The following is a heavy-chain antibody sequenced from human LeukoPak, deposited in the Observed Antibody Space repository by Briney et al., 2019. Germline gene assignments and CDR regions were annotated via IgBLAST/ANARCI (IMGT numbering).Heavy chain of an antibody. CDR2: SYYDGST. Sequence: PSETLSLTCTVSGGSISTYYWSWIRQSPGKGLEWIGYSYYDGSTNYNPSLKSRVTISLDMSKNQFSLKLTSVTAAETAVYYCAREGRYRYGYNEYHLYMDIWGKGTTVTVSS. CDR3: AREGRYRYGYNEYHLYMDI. V-gene: IGHV4-59*12. D-gene: IGHD5-18*01. CDR1: GGSISTYY. J-gene: IGHJ6*03.